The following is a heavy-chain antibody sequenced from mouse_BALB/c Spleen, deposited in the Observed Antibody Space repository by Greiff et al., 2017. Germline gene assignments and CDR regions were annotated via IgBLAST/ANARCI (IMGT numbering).Heavy chain of an antibody. V-gene: IGHV5-6-3*01. Sequence: EVKLVESGGGLVQPGGSLKLSCAASGFTFSSYGMSWVRQTPDKRLELVATINSNGGSTYYPDSVKGRFTISRDNAKNTLYLQMSSLKSEDTAMYYCARYGNYLYYFDYWGQGTTLTVSS. CDR3: ARYGNYLYYFDY. CDR2: INSNGGST. D-gene: IGHD2-1*01. CDR1: GFTFSSYG. J-gene: IGHJ2*01.